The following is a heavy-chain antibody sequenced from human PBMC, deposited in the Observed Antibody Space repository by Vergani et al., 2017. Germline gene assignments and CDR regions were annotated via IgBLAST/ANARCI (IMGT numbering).Heavy chain of an antibody. Sequence: QVQLQESGPGLVKPSETLSLTCTVSGGSISSYYWSWIRQPPGQGLEWIGYIYYSWSANYNPSLKSRVTISVDTSKTQFSLKLSSVTAADTAVYYCARTLSIYYDSSGYVPDAFDIWGQGTMVTVSS. CDR1: GGSISSYY. D-gene: IGHD3-22*01. J-gene: IGHJ3*02. V-gene: IGHV4-59*01. CDR3: ARTLSIYYDSSGYVPDAFDI. CDR2: IYYSWSA.